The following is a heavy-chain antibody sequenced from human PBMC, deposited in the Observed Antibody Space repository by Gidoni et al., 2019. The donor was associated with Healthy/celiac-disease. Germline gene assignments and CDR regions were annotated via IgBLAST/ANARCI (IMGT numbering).Heavy chain of an antibody. D-gene: IGHD6-13*01. CDR1: GFTFSTPS. CDR2: ISSSSSYI. J-gene: IGHJ6*02. Sequence: EVQLVESGGGLVKPGGSLRLPGAASGFTFSTPSRHWVPQAPGKGLEWGSSISSSSSYIYYADSVKGRFTISRDNAKNSLYLQMNSLRAEDTAVYYCARDRYGIAAAGTRVYGMDVWGQGTTVTVSS. CDR3: ARDRYGIAAAGTRVYGMDV. V-gene: IGHV3-21*01.